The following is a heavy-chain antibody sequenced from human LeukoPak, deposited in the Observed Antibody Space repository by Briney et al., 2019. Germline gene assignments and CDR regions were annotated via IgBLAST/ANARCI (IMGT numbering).Heavy chain of an antibody. J-gene: IGHJ5*02. D-gene: IGHD3-10*01. V-gene: IGHV3-74*01. CDR3: ARAGGSGWFDP. CDR2: INIDGST. CDR1: GFTFRNYW. Sequence: GGSLRLSCAASGFTFRNYWMHWVRHAPGKGLVWASRINIDGSTRYADSVEGRFPISRDNAKNTLYLQMNSLRAEDTAVYYCARAGGSGWFDPWGQGTLVTVSS.